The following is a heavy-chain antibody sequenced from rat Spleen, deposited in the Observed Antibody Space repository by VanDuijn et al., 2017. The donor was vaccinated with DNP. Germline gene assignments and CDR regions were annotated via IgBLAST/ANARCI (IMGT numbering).Heavy chain of an antibody. CDR2: INGAGST. V-gene: IGHV3-3*01. Sequence: EVQLQESGPGLVKPSQSLSLTCSVTGYSITNNFRWSWIRKFPGDKLEWMGYINGAGSTNYNPSLKTRISITRDTSKNQFFLVNSVTTEDTATYYWAVQLGVFDYWGQGVMVTVSS. CDR3: AVQLGVFDY. J-gene: IGHJ2*01. CDR1: GYSITNNFR. D-gene: IGHD5-1*01.